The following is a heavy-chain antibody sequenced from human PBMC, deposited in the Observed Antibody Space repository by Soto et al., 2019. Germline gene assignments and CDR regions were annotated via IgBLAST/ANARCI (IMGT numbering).Heavy chain of an antibody. D-gene: IGHD6-13*01. CDR1: GFTFSNYE. CDR2: ISNNGAHT. J-gene: IGHJ6*03. CDR3: ARRGYGSRWPNVYMDV. V-gene: IGHV3-64*01. Sequence: EAQLVESGGGLVQPGGSLRLSCAASGFTFSNYEMHWVRQAPGKGLEYVSGISNNGAHTDYAKSVKGRFTISRYNSENTLYLQMGSLRAEDMALYYCARRGYGSRWPNVYMDVWGKGTTVTASS.